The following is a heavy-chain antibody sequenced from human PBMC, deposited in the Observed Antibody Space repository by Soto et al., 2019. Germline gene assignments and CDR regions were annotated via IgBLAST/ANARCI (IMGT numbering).Heavy chain of an antibody. CDR1: GYTFTDYW. Sequence: GESLKISCKGSGYTFTDYWIGWVRQMPGKGLEWMGIIYPGDSDTKYNPSFQGQVTISADKSITTTYLQWSSLKASDTAIYYCAASIFYYGMDVWGQGTTVTVS. J-gene: IGHJ6*02. CDR3: AASIFYYGMDV. V-gene: IGHV5-51*01. CDR2: IYPGDSDT.